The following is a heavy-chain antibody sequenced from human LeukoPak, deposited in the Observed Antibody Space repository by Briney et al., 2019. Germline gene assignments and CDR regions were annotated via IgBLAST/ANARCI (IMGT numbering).Heavy chain of an antibody. J-gene: IGHJ4*02. CDR1: GFTFSSYA. Sequence: GGSLRLSCAASGFTFSSYAMSWVRQAPGKGLEWVSAISGSGGSTYYADSVKGRFTISRDNSKNTLYLQMNSLRAGDTAVYYCAKDPVPHCSSTSCWGGYWGQGTLVTVSS. D-gene: IGHD2-2*01. V-gene: IGHV3-23*01. CDR2: ISGSGGST. CDR3: AKDPVPHCSSTSCWGGY.